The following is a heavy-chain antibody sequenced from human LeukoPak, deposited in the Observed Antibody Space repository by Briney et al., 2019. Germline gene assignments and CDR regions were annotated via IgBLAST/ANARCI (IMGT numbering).Heavy chain of an antibody. CDR3: ARAKEWELRY. D-gene: IGHD1-26*01. CDR2: IYHSGST. V-gene: IGHV4-4*02. J-gene: IGHJ4*02. Sequence: SGTLSLTCAVSNGSISSSYWWSWVRQPPGEGLEWIGEIYHSGSTNYDPSLKSRVTISVDTSKNQFSLKLSSVTAADTAVYYCARAKEWELRYWGQGTLVTVSP. CDR1: NGSISSSYW.